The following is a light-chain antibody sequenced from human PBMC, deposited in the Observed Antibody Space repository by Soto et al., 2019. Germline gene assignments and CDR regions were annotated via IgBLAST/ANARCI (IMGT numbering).Light chain of an antibody. CDR3: SSYTTSSTVL. V-gene: IGLV2-14*01. CDR1: SSDVGGYNY. J-gene: IGLJ2*01. Sequence: QSALTQPASVFGSPGQSITISCTGTSSDVGGYNYVSWYQQHPGKAPKLMIYEVSNRPSGVSNRFSGSKSGNTASLTISGLQAEDEADYYCSSYTTSSTVLFGGGTKLTVL. CDR2: EVS.